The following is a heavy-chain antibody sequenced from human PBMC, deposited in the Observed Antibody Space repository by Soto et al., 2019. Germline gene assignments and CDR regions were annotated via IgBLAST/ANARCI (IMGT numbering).Heavy chain of an antibody. V-gene: IGHV3-23*01. CDR1: GFTFSTYA. D-gene: IGHD2-2*01. J-gene: IGHJ4*02. CDR3: AKDKGGRYCSRTSCLYSFDY. Sequence: EVQLLESGGGLVQPGGSLRLSCTASGFTFSTYAMSWVRQAPGKGLEWVSTISDSGSTYYADSVKGRFTISRDNSKNTLSLEMNSLRAEDTAVSYCAKDKGGRYCSRTSCLYSFDYWGQGTLVTVSS. CDR2: ISDSGST.